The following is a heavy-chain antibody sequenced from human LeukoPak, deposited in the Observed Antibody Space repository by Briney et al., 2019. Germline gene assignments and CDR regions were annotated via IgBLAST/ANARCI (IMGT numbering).Heavy chain of an antibody. Sequence: ASVKVSCTASGYTFTGYYMHWVRQAPGQGLEWMGWINPNSGGTNYAQKFQGRVTMTRDTSISTAYMELSRLRSDDTVVYYCAREPLSLRGHSGYDFDYWGQGTLVTVSS. D-gene: IGHD5-12*01. CDR2: INPNSGGT. CDR1: GYTFTGYY. J-gene: IGHJ4*02. CDR3: AREPLSLRGHSGYDFDY. V-gene: IGHV1-2*02.